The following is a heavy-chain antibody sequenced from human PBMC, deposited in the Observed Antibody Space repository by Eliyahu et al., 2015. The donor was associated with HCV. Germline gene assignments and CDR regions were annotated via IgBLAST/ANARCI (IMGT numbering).Heavy chain of an antibody. CDR3: ARGAYYDSSGYYYAY. D-gene: IGHD3-22*01. Sequence: QVQLVQSGAEVKKPGSSVKVSCKAPXXTXXNYAISRGRQAPEDGLGWMGGVIPIFGTANYAEKFQGRVTITADESTSTVYMELSGLRSEDTAVYYCARGAYYDSSGYYYAYWGQGTLVTVSS. V-gene: IGHV1-69*01. CDR2: VIPIFGTA. J-gene: IGHJ4*02. CDR1: XXTXXNYA.